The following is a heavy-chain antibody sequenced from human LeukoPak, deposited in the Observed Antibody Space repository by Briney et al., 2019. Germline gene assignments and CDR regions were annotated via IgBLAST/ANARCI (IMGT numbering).Heavy chain of an antibody. CDR1: GGSFSGYY. Sequence: PSETLSLTCAVYGGSFSGYYWSWIRQPPGRGREWVGEINHSVSTNYNPSLKTRVTISVDTSKNQFSRKLRSVTAADTAVYYCARGGEDYYDSSGYYYAFDYWGQGTLVTVSS. CDR3: ARGGEDYYDSSGYYYAFDY. J-gene: IGHJ4*02. D-gene: IGHD3-22*01. V-gene: IGHV4-34*01. CDR2: INHSVST.